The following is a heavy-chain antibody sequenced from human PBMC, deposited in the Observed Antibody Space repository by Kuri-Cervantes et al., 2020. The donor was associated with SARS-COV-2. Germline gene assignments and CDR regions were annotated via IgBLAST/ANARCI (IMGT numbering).Heavy chain of an antibody. CDR1: GYRFTTDG. CDR2: IDNFNGKT. Sequence: ASVKVSCKASGYRFTTDGIAWVRQAPGQGLEWMGWIDNFNGKTDYIQKLHERVTMTTDAATSTAYMELSRLRSDDTAVYYCARSTPFRRLVVISQGGAFDIWGQGTMVTVSS. CDR3: ARSTPFRRLVVISQGGAFDI. V-gene: IGHV1-18*04. J-gene: IGHJ3*02. D-gene: IGHD3-22*01.